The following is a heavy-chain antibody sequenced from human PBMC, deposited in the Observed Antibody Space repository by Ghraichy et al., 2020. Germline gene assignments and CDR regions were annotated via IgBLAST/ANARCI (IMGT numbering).Heavy chain of an antibody. CDR2: IIPMVDTA. CDR3: ARESLAVAGTLDS. V-gene: IGHV1-69*06. CDR1: EDTFSIYT. J-gene: IGHJ4*02. D-gene: IGHD6-19*01. Sequence: SVKVSCKASEDTFSIYTISWVRQAPGRGPEWMGGIIPMVDTANTAQNFQGRVTITADKSTSTAYMELNGLTSDDTAVYFCARESLAVAGTLDSWGQGTLVTVSS.